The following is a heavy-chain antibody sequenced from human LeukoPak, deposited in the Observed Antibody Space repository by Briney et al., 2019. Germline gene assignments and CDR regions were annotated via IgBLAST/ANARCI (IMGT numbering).Heavy chain of an antibody. J-gene: IGHJ4*02. V-gene: IGHV3-21*01. CDR1: GFTFSSYS. CDR2: ISSSSSYI. CDR3: ARVEVMVRGVGGFDY. D-gene: IGHD3-10*01. Sequence: GGSLRLSCAASGFTFSSYSMNWVRQAPGKGLEWVSSISSSSSYIYYADSVKGRFTTSRDNAKNSLYLQMNSLRAEDTAVYYCARVEVMVRGVGGFDYWGQGTLVTVSS.